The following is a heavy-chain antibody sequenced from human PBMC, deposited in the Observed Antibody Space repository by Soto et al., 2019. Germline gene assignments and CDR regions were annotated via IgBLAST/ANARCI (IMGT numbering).Heavy chain of an antibody. CDR1: GFTFSSYA. Sequence: GGSLRLSCAASGFTFSSYAMSWVRQAPGKGLEWVSAISGSGGSTYYADSGKGRFTISRDNSKNTLYLQMNSLRAEDTAVYYCAKPIVGATKSVVVDYWGQGTLVTVSS. CDR3: AKPIVGATKSVVVDY. CDR2: ISGSGGST. V-gene: IGHV3-23*01. D-gene: IGHD1-26*01. J-gene: IGHJ4*02.